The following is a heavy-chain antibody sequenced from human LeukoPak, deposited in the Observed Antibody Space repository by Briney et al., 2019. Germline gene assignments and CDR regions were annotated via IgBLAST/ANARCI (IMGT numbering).Heavy chain of an antibody. J-gene: IGHJ4*02. CDR1: GLTASTNY. CDR2: IYSGGST. D-gene: IGHD1-26*01. V-gene: IGHV3-53*01. CDR3: ATMELPQSWYYFGY. Sequence: PGGSLRLSGAPPGLTASTNYMTWVPQAPGKGREWVSVIYSGGSTYYADSVKGRFTISRDNSKNTLYLQMNSLRAEDTAVYYCATMELPQSWYYFGYWGQGTLVTVSS.